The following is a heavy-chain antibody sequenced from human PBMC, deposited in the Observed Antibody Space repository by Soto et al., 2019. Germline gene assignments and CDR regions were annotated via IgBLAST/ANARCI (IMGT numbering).Heavy chain of an antibody. CDR2: IYHSGST. Sequence: PSETLSHTCAVSGGSISSGGYSWSWIRQPPGKGLEWIGYIYHSGSTYYNPSLKSRVTISVDRSKNQFSLKLSSVTAADTAVYYCARLRDDYGDYVFDYWGQGTLVTVSS. CDR3: ARLRDDYGDYVFDY. V-gene: IGHV4-30-2*01. D-gene: IGHD4-17*01. CDR1: GGSISSGGYS. J-gene: IGHJ4*02.